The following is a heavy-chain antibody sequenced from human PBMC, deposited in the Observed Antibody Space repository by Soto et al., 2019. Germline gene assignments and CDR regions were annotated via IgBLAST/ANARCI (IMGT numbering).Heavy chain of an antibody. V-gene: IGHV3-30*03. CDR2: VSYDGSNK. Sequence: QVRLVESGGGVVRPGRSLRLSCAAAGFTFSGYGMHWVRQAPGKGLEWVAVVSYDGSNKYYADSVKGRFTISRANSKNPLYLQMNRLSAEGKGVYLCAGDGPGGEVNGYWDFELWGRGTLVTVSS. J-gene: IGHJ2*01. CDR1: GFTFSGYG. D-gene: IGHD3-3*01. CDR3: AGDGPGGEVNGYWDFEL.